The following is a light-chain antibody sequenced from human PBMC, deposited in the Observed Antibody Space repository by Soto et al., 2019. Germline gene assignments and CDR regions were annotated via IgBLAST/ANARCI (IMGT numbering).Light chain of an antibody. CDR2: VND. J-gene: IGLJ1*01. V-gene: IGLV1-47*02. CDR1: SSGIGSAS. Sequence: QSVLTQPPSASGTPGQTVTISCSGSSSGIGSASVYWYQHLPGAAPKLLIYVNDQRPSGVPDRFSGSKSGTSASLAISGLRSEDEGDYYCAAWDDSLSGFVFGTGTKVTVL. CDR3: AAWDDSLSGFV.